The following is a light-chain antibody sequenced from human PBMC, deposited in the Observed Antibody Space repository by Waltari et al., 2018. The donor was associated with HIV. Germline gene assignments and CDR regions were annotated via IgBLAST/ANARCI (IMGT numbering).Light chain of an antibody. Sequence: QSARTQPATVSGSPGQSISIPGTGASSEVGCYHYVAWYQQNPDKAHKLLIYDVTNRPSGVSNRFSVSKSGNAASLTISVLQAEDEADYYCSSYTSSRIVVFGGGTRLTVL. J-gene: IGLJ2*01. CDR2: DVT. V-gene: IGLV2-14*03. CDR3: SSYTSSRIVV. CDR1: SSEVGCYHY.